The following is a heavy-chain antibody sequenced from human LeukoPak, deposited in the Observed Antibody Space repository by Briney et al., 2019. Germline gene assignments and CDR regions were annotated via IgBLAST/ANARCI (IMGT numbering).Heavy chain of an antibody. V-gene: IGHV3-11*01. CDR3: ARDLSSSNWYFDL. Sequence: GGSLRLSCAASGFSFSDFYMSWIRQAPGKGLKWVAYISRSGDTIYYADSVKGRFTISRDNAKNSLFLQMNSLRVEDTAVYYCARDLSSSNWYFDLWGRGTLVTVSS. CDR1: GFSFSDFY. D-gene: IGHD6-6*01. CDR2: ISRSGDTI. J-gene: IGHJ2*01.